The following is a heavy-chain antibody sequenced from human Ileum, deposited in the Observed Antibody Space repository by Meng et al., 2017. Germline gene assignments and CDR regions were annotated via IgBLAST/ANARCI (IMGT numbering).Heavy chain of an antibody. D-gene: IGHD3-3*01. CDR3: VTGSFSSDLPFDY. Sequence: QVRLQESVPGLVRPSETLSLTCTGSGGSVSSDTYFWSWIRQPPGKGLEWIGYIYFSGGTYYNPSLKSRVTISRDTSKKQFSLNLSSATAVDTAVYYCVTGSFSSDLPFDYWGQGTLVTVSS. J-gene: IGHJ4*02. CDR1: GGSVSSDTYF. V-gene: IGHV4-61*01. CDR2: IYFSGGT.